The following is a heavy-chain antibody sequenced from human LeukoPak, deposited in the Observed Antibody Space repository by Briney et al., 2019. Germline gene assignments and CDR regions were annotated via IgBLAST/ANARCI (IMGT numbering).Heavy chain of an antibody. V-gene: IGHV4-34*01. CDR3: ARGRGYSGSYYDY. CDR2: INHSGST. CDR1: GGSFSGYY. J-gene: IGHJ4*02. D-gene: IGHD1-26*01. Sequence: SETLSLTCAVYGGSFSGYYWSWIRQPPGKGLEWIGEINHSGSTNYNPSLKSRVTISVDTSKNQFSLKLGSVTAADTAVYYCARGRGYSGSYYDYWGQGTLVTVSS.